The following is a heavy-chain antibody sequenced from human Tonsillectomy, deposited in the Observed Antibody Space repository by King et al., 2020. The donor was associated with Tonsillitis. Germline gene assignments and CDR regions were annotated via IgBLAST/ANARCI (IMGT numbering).Heavy chain of an antibody. CDR1: GFTFGDYA. Sequence: VQLVESGGGLVKPGRSLRLSCTASGFTFGDYAMSWFRQAPGKGLEWVGFIRSKAYGGTTEYAASVKGRFTISRDDSKSIAYLQMNSLKTEDTAVYYCTRAYYDILTGYYTFDYWGQGTLVTVSS. J-gene: IGHJ4*02. CDR3: TRAYYDILTGYYTFDY. CDR2: IRSKAYGGTT. D-gene: IGHD3-9*01. V-gene: IGHV3-49*05.